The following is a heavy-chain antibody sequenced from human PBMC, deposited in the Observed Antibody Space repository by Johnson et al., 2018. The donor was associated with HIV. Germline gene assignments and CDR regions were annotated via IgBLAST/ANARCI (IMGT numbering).Heavy chain of an antibody. CDR1: GFTFDDYG. V-gene: IGHV3-20*04. J-gene: IGHJ3*02. Sequence: VQLVESGGGVVRPGGSLRLSCAASGFTFDDYGMTWVRQAPGKGLEWVSGIYWNGVRTPYADSVKGRFTNSRDNAKNTMYLQKKSLRAEDTALYYCARGGLGFRNIHDPLDIWGQGTMVTVSS. CDR2: IYWNGVRT. D-gene: IGHD1-14*01. CDR3: ARGGLGFRNIHDPLDI.